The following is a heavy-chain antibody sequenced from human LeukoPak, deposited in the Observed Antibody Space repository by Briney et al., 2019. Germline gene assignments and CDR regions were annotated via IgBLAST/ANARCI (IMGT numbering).Heavy chain of an antibody. V-gene: IGHV4-31*03. CDR3: ARDLSGSENWFDP. Sequence: SETLSLTCTVSGVSISSGGHYWSWIRQHPGKGLEWIGYMYYSGSTYYNPSLERRVTMSIDASRNEVSMKVTSVTAADTAVYYFARDLSGSENWFDPWGQGTLVTVSS. CDR2: MYYSGST. CDR1: GVSISSGGHY. J-gene: IGHJ5*02. D-gene: IGHD3-10*01.